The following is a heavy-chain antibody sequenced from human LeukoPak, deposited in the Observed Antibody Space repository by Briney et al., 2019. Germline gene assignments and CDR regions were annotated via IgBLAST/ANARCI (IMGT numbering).Heavy chain of an antibody. CDR1: GGSFSGYY. CDR3: ARSQDGDYPFFDY. CDR2: INHSGST. V-gene: IGHV4-34*01. D-gene: IGHD4-17*01. Sequence: SETLSLTCAVYGGSFSGYYWSWIRQPPGKGLEWIGEINHSGSTNYNPSLKSRVTISVDTSKNQISLKLNSVTAADTAVYYCARSQDGDYPFFDYWGQGTLVSVSS. J-gene: IGHJ4*02.